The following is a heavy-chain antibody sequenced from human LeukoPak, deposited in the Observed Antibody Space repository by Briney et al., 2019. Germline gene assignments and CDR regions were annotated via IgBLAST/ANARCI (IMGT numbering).Heavy chain of an antibody. D-gene: IGHD4-17*01. Sequence: SETLSLTCTVSGGSISSSYWSWIRQPPGRGLEWIGYIYYTGSTTYNPSLKSRVTISVDTSKNQFSLKLRSVTAADTAVYYCARDYGDIPPDWYYDLWGRGTLVTVSS. CDR3: ARDYGDIPPDWYYDL. J-gene: IGHJ2*01. CDR2: IYYTGST. V-gene: IGHV4-59*01. CDR1: GGSISSSY.